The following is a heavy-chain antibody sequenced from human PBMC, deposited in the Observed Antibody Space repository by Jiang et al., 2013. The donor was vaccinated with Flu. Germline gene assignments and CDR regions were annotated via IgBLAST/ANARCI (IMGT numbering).Heavy chain of an antibody. D-gene: IGHD3-9*01. CDR2: ISGSGGST. CDR3: AKDVLEGRYFDWSYYYYGMDV. Sequence: VQLVESGGGLVQPGGSLRLSCAASGFTFSSYAMSWVRQAPGKGLEWVSAISGSGGSTYYADSVKGRFTISRDNSKNTLYLQMNSLRAEDTAVYYCAKDVLEGRYFDWSYYYYGMDVWGQGTTVTVSS. CDR1: GFTFSSYA. J-gene: IGHJ6*02. V-gene: IGHV3-23*04.